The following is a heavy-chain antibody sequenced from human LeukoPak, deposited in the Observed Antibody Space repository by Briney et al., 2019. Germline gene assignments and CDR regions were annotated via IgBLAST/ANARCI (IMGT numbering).Heavy chain of an antibody. CDR1: GGTFSCYA. V-gene: IGHV1-69*05. CDR2: IIPIFGTA. CDR3: VGYSYGYYYYFDY. J-gene: IGHJ4*02. Sequence: SVKVSCKASGGTFSCYAISWVRQAPGQGLEWMGGIIPIFGTANYAQKFQGRVTITTDESTSTAYMELSSLRSEDTAVYYCVGYSYGYYYYFDYWGQGTLVTVSS. D-gene: IGHD5-18*01.